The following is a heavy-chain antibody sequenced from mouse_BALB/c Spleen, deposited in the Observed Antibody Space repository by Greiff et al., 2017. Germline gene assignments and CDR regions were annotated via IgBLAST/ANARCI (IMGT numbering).Heavy chain of an antibody. Sequence: EVKLLESGAGLVKPGGSLKLSCAASGFTFSSYAMSWVRQTPEKRLEWVASISSGGSTYYPDSVKGRFTIARDNARNNLYLEMSSLRSEDTAMYYCAKVYETWFAYWGQGTLVTVSA. CDR3: AKVYETWFAY. J-gene: IGHJ3*01. D-gene: IGHD1-1*01. CDR2: ISSGGST. V-gene: IGHV5-6-5*01. CDR1: GFTFSSYA.